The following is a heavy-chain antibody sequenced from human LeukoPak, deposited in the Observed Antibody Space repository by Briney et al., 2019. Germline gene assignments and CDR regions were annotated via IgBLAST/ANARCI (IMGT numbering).Heavy chain of an antibody. CDR3: ASDYYGSGSPDY. D-gene: IGHD3-10*01. CDR1: GFTFSSYS. CDR2: ISSSSYI. Sequence: GGSLRLSCAGSGFTFSSYSMNWVRQAPGKGLEWVSSISSSSYIYYADSVKGRFTISRDNAKNSLYLQMNSLRAEDTAVYYCASDYYGSGSPDYWGQGTLVTVSS. J-gene: IGHJ4*02. V-gene: IGHV3-21*04.